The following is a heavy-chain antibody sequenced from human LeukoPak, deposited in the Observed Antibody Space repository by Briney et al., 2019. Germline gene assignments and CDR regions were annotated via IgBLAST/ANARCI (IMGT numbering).Heavy chain of an antibody. D-gene: IGHD6-13*01. CDR3: ARVSTAVSLAIDY. J-gene: IGHJ4*02. CDR1: GFNFSDYN. CDR2: ISSSSKYI. V-gene: IGHV3-21*06. Sequence: GGSLRLSCAASGFNFSDYNMNWVRQAPGKGLEWVSVISSSSKYIYYADSVKGRFTISRDNAKNSLYLQMNSLRAEDTAVYYCARVSTAVSLAIDYWGQGTLVTVSS.